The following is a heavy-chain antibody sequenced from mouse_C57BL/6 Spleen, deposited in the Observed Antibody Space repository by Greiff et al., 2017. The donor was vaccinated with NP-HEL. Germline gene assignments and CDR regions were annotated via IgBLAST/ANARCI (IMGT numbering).Heavy chain of an antibody. CDR1: GFTFSDYY. D-gene: IGHD2-3*01. Sequence: EVQRVESEGGLVQPGSSMKLSCTASGFTFSDYYMAWVRQVPEKGLEWVANINYDGSSTYYLDSLKSRFIISGDNAKNILYLQMSSLKSEDTATYYCARVGDGYYFDYWGQGTTLTVSS. J-gene: IGHJ2*01. V-gene: IGHV5-16*01. CDR2: INYDGSST. CDR3: ARVGDGYYFDY.